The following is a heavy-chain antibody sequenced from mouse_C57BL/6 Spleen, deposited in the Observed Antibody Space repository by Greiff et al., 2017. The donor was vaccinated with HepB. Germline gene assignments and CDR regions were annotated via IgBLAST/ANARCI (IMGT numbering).Heavy chain of an antibody. V-gene: IGHV14-1*01. J-gene: IGHJ3*01. CDR3: TTNDYVNSPFAY. CDR1: GFNIKDYY. Sequence: VQLQQSGAELVRPGASVKLSCTASGFNIKDYYMHWVKQRPEQGLEWIGRIDPEDGDTEYAPKFQGKATMTADTSSNTAYLQLSSLTSEDTAVYYCTTNDYVNSPFAYWGQGTLVTVSA. D-gene: IGHD2-1*01. CDR2: IDPEDGDT.